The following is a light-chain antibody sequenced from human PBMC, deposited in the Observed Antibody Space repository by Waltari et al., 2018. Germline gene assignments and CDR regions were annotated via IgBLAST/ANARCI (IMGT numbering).Light chain of an antibody. Sequence: EVVFTQSPATLSLSPGERATLSCRASQSVSSFLVWYQQKRGQAPRLLIYDASTRATGIPARFSGSGSGTDFTLTISSLEPEDFAVYYCQQRKTWPITFGQGTRLEIK. CDR1: QSVSSF. V-gene: IGKV3-11*01. J-gene: IGKJ5*01. CDR3: QQRKTWPIT. CDR2: DAS.